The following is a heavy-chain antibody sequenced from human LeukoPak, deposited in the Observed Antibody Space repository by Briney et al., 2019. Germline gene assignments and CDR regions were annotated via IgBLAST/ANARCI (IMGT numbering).Heavy chain of an antibody. J-gene: IGHJ4*02. V-gene: IGHV3-43*02. CDR1: GFTSDDYA. CDR2: ISGDGGST. Sequence: GGSLRLSCAASGFTSDDYAIHWVRQAPGKGLEWVSLISGDGGSTYYADSVKGRFTISRDNSKNSLYLQMNSLRTEDTALYYCAKMEHMDTDYWGQGTLVTVSS. D-gene: IGHD1/OR15-1a*01. CDR3: AKMEHMDTDY.